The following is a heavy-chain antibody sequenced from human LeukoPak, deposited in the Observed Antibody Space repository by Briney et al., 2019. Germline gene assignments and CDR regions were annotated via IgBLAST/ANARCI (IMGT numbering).Heavy chain of an antibody. V-gene: IGHV4-34*01. D-gene: IGHD6-19*01. Sequence: SETLSLTCAVYGGSFSGYYWSWIRQPPGKGLEWIGEINHSGSTNYNPSLKSRVTISVDTSKNQFSLKLSSVTAADTAVYYCARGGNRIAVAGRGPLFDYWGQGTLVTVSS. CDR3: ARGGNRIAVAGRGPLFDY. CDR2: INHSGST. CDR1: GGSFSGYY. J-gene: IGHJ4*02.